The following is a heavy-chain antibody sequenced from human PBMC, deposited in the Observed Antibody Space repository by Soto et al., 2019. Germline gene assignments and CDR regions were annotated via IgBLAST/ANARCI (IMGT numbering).Heavy chain of an antibody. J-gene: IGHJ6*02. V-gene: IGHV2-26*01. CDR2: IFSNDEK. D-gene: IGHD3-10*01. Sequence: QVTLKESGPVLVKPTETLTLTCTVSGFSLSNARMGVSWIRQPPGKALEWLAHIFSNDEKSYSTSLKSRLTISKDTSKSQVVLTMANMDPVDTATYYCARSPSRKNYYGSGSYNYYYGMDVWGQGTTVTVSS. CDR1: GFSLSNARMG. CDR3: ARSPSRKNYYGSGSYNYYYGMDV.